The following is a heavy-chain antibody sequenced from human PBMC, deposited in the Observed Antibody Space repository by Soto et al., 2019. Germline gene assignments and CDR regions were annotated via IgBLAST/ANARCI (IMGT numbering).Heavy chain of an antibody. D-gene: IGHD6-19*01. J-gene: IGHJ6*02. V-gene: IGHV6-1*01. Sequence: SQTLSLTCAISGDSVSSNSAAWNWIRQSPSRGLEWLGRTYYRSKWYNDYAVSVKSRITINPDTSKNQFSLQLNSVTPEDTAVYYCARDWEIAVAGDYYYGMDVWGQGTTVTVSS. CDR3: ARDWEIAVAGDYYYGMDV. CDR2: TYYRSKWYN. CDR1: GDSVSSNSAA.